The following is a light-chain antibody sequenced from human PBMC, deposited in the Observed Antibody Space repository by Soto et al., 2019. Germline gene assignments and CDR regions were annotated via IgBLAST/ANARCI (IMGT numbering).Light chain of an antibody. CDR2: SND. CDR1: SSNIGSNP. V-gene: IGLV1-44*01. Sequence: QSVLTQAPSASGTPGQRVTISCSGSSSNIGSNPVSWYQQVPGTAPKLLIYSNDQRPSGVPDRFSGSKSGTSASLAIGGLQSEDEADYYCAAWDGSLNGWVFGGGTKLTVL. J-gene: IGLJ2*01. CDR3: AAWDGSLNGWV.